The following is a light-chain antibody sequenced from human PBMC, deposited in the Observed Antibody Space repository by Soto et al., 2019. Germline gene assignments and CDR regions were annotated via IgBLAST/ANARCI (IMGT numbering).Light chain of an antibody. CDR3: CSYAGSSTYV. Sequence: QSVLAQPACVSLSPGQSITISCTGTSSDVGSYNLVSWYQQHPGKAPKLMIYEGSKRPSGVSNRFSGSKSGNTVSLTISGLQAEDEADYYCCSYAGSSTYVFGTGTKVTVL. J-gene: IGLJ1*01. CDR2: EGS. V-gene: IGLV2-23*01. CDR1: SSDVGSYNL.